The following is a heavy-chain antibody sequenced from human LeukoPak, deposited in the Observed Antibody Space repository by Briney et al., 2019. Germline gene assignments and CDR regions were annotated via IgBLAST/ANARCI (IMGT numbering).Heavy chain of an antibody. D-gene: IGHD6-19*01. Sequence: ASVKVSCKASGYTFTDYNINWVRQATGQGLEWMGRMHPKSGNTNYAQKFQGRVTMTRNTSISTAYMELSSLKSDDTAVYYCARVAGTVTGTDRDDRGQGTLVTVSS. V-gene: IGHV1-8*01. J-gene: IGHJ4*02. CDR2: MHPKSGNT. CDR3: ARVAGTVTGTDRDD. CDR1: GYTFTDYN.